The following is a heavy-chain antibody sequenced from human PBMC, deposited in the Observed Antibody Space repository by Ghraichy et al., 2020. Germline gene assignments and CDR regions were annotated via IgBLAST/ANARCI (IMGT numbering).Heavy chain of an antibody. J-gene: IGHJ4*02. CDR1: GGTFSSYT. V-gene: IGHV1-69*04. Sequence: SVKVSCKASGGTFSSYTISWVRQAPGQGLEWMGRIIPILGIANYAQKFQGRVTITADKSTSTAYMELSSLRSEDTAVYYCARDYGHGGSLYSSGWYGFHGYWGQGTLVTVSS. CDR2: IIPILGIA. D-gene: IGHD6-19*01. CDR3: ARDYGHGGSLYSSGWYGFHGY.